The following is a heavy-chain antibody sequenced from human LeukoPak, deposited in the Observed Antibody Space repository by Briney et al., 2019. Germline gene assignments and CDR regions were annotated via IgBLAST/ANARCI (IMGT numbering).Heavy chain of an antibody. Sequence: GASVKVSCKASGGTFSSYAISWVRQAPGQGLEWMGGIIPIFGTANYTQKFQGRVTITADKSTSTAYMELGSLRSEDTAVYYCASTLDYYDSSGPLTAFDPRGQGTLVTVSS. CDR2: IIPIFGTA. V-gene: IGHV1-69*06. CDR3: ASTLDYYDSSGPLTAFDP. D-gene: IGHD3-22*01. CDR1: GGTFSSYA. J-gene: IGHJ5*02.